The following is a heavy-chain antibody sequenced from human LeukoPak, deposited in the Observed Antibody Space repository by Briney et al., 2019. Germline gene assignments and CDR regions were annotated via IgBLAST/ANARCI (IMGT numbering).Heavy chain of an antibody. CDR2: ISSSGSTI. CDR3: ASGGIDQNTSEAIQH. Sequence: KSGGSLRLSCAASGFTFSDYYMSWIRQAPGKGLEWVSYISSSGSTIYYADSVKGRFTTSRDNAKNSLYLQMNSLRAEDTAVYYCASGGIDQNTSEAIQHWGQGTLVTVSS. CDR1: GFTFSDYY. D-gene: IGHD6-13*01. J-gene: IGHJ1*01. V-gene: IGHV3-11*01.